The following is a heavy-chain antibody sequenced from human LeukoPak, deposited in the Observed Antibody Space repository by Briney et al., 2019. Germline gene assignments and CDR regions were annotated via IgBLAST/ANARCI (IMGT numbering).Heavy chain of an antibody. CDR2: INPNSGGT. CDR1: GYTFTGYY. V-gene: IGHV1-2*02. J-gene: IGHJ4*02. CDR3: ARDLLSRTGTTCD. D-gene: IGHD1-1*01. Sequence: ASVKVSCKASGYTFTGYYMRWVRQAPGQGLEWMGWINPNSGGTNYAQKFQGRVTMTRDTSISTAYMELSRLRSDDTAVYYCARDLLSRTGTTCDWGQGTLVTVSS.